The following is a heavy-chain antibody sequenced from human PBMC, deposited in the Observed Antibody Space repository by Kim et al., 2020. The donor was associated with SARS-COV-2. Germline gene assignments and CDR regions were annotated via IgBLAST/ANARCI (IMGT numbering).Heavy chain of an antibody. J-gene: IGHJ5*02. CDR2: MNPNSGNT. CDR3: ARRTVTTRNNWFDP. V-gene: IGHV1-8*01. D-gene: IGHD4-17*01. CDR1: GYTFTSYD. Sequence: ASVKVSCKASGYTFTSYDINWVRQATGQGLEWMGWMNPNSGNTGYAQKFQGRVTMTRNTSISTAYMELSSLRSEDTAVYYCARRTVTTRNNWFDPWGQGTLVTVSS.